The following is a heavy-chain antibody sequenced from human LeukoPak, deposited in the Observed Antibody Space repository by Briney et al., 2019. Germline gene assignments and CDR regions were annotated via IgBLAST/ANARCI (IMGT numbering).Heavy chain of an antibody. V-gene: IGHV3-21*01. Sequence: PGGSLRLSCAASGFXFTNYNMNWVRQAPGKGLEWVSSISSRSSHIYYTDSVKGRFTISRDNAKNSLYLQINSPRAEDTAVYYCARTSYYVSHAFDIWGQGTMVTVSS. CDR1: GFXFTNYN. CDR3: ARTSYYVSHAFDI. CDR2: ISSRSSHI. D-gene: IGHD3-16*01. J-gene: IGHJ3*02.